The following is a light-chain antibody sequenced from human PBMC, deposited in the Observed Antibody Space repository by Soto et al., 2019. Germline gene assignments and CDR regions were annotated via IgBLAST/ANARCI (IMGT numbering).Light chain of an antibody. V-gene: IGKV3-11*01. CDR3: QQRSIWVT. CDR1: QSVSSY. CDR2: DAS. Sequence: EVVLTQSPTTLSLSPGDRATLSCRASQSVSSYLAWYQQKPGQAPRLLIYDASKRATGIPARFSGSGSGTDFPLTISILEPEDFAVYYCQQRSIWVTFGGGTKVEIK. J-gene: IGKJ4*01.